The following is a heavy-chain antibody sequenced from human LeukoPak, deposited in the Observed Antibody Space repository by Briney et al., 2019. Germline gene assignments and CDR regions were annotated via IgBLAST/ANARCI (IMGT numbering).Heavy chain of an antibody. CDR3: ARDCTSSTSCPEMDV. V-gene: IGHV4-59*12. D-gene: IGHD2-2*01. J-gene: IGHJ6*04. Sequence: TSETLSLTCTVSGGSISSYYWSWIRQPPGKGLEWIGYIYYSGSTNYNPSLKSRVTISVDTSKNQFSLKLSSVTAADTAVYYCARDCTSSTSCPEMDVWGKGTTVTVSS. CDR1: GGSISSYY. CDR2: IYYSGST.